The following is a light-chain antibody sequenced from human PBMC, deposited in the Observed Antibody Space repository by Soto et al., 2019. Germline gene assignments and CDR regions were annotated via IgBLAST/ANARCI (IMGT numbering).Light chain of an antibody. CDR1: RSHIGSHT. V-gene: IGLV1-44*01. CDR2: TNN. J-gene: IGLJ3*02. CDR3: ATRDDSLNGWV. Sequence: QSVLTQPPSASGTPGQRVTISCSGGRSHIGSHTVSWYQQLPGTAPKLLMYTNNQRPSGVPDRFSGSKSGTSAALAISGLQSEDEADYYCATRDDSLNGWVFGGGTKLTVL.